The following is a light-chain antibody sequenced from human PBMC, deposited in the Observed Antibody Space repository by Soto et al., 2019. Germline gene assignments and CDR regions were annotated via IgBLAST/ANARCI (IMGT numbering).Light chain of an antibody. Sequence: QSALTQPASVSGSPGQSITISCTGTSSDVGGYNYVSWYQQHPGKAPKLMIYEVSNRPSGVSNRFSGSKSGNTASLTISGLQAEDEAEYYCSSYTSSSTHVVFGGGTELTVL. CDR1: SSDVGGYNY. J-gene: IGLJ2*01. CDR3: SSYTSSSTHVV. CDR2: EVS. V-gene: IGLV2-14*01.